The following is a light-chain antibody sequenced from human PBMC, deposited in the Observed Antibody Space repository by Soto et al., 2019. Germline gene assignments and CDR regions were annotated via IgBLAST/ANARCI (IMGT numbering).Light chain of an antibody. V-gene: IGKV1-5*03. CDR2: KAS. Sequence: DIQMTQSPSTLSASVGDRVTITCRASQSVSIWLAWYQQKPGKAPKLLIYKASSLKSGVPSRFSSSGSGTEFTLTISSLQPDDFATYYCQQYNSYWTFGQGTKVEMK. CDR3: QQYNSYWT. CDR1: QSVSIW. J-gene: IGKJ1*01.